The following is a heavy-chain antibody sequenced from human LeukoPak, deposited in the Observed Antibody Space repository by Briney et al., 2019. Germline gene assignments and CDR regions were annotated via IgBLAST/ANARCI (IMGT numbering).Heavy chain of an antibody. V-gene: IGHV4-4*07. CDR2: IYTTGST. J-gene: IGHJ3*01. CDR1: GGSINGYY. CDR3: ARLEHGYGDPGDAFDV. D-gene: IGHD4-17*01. Sequence: SETLSLTCTVSGGSINGYYWTWIRQPAGKGLEWIGRIYTTGSTNYNPSLKSRVTMSVDTSKNQFSLKLSSVTAADTAVYYCARLEHGYGDPGDAFDVWGQGTMVTVSS.